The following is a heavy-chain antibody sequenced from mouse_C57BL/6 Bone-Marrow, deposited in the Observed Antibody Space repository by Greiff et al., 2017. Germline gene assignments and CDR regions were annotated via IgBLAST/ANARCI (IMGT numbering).Heavy chain of an antibody. J-gene: IGHJ3*01. D-gene: IGHD2-4*01. V-gene: IGHV5-2*01. Sequence: EVKLMESGGGLVQPGESLKLSCESNEYEFPSHDMSWVRKTPEKRLELVAAINSDGGSTYYPDTMERRFIISRDNTKKTLYLQMSSLRSEDTALYYCASYDYDGGPSWFAYWGQGTLVTVSA. CDR1: EYEFPSHD. CDR2: INSDGGST. CDR3: ASYDYDGGPSWFAY.